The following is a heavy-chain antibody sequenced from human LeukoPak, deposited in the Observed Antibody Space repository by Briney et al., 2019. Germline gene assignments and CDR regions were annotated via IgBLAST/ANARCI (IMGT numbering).Heavy chain of an antibody. CDR2: IIPIFGIA. J-gene: IGHJ6*02. Sequence: SVKVSCKASGATFSSYAISWVRRAPGQGLEWMGRIIPIFGIANYAQKFQGRVTITADKSTSTAYMELSSLRSEDTAVYYCARDRTIFAVVRDYYGMDVWGQGTTVTVSS. D-gene: IGHD3-3*01. CDR1: GATFSSYA. V-gene: IGHV1-69*04. CDR3: ARDRTIFAVVRDYYGMDV.